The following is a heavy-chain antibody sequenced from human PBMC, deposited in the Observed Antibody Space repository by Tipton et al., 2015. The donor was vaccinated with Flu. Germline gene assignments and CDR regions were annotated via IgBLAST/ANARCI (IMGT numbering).Heavy chain of an antibody. V-gene: IGHV3-9*01. J-gene: IGHJ6*02. CDR2: ISWNSGSI. CDR3: AKEGGGWAYYYYGMDV. D-gene: IGHD6-19*01. CDR1: GFTFDDYA. Sequence: PLRLSCAASGFTFDDYAMHWVRQAPGKGLEWVSGISWNSGSIGYADSVKGRFTISRDNAKNSLYLQMNSLRAEDTALYYCAKEGGGWAYYYYGMDVWGQGTTVTVSS.